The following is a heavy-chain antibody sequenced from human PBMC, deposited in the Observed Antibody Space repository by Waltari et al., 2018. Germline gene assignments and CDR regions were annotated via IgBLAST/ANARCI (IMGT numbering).Heavy chain of an antibody. D-gene: IGHD2-15*01. CDR2: IHPSGRT. CDR1: GDSISSSSW. J-gene: IGHJ4*02. Sequence: QVQLQESGPGLVKPSGTLSLTCVVSGDSISSSSWWSWVRQPPGKGLEWIGQIHPSGRTNYNPSLPSLESRVTMSIDTSNNLFSLEVTSATAADTAVYYCARDRGRGLYLDSWGRGSLVTVSP. CDR3: ARDRGRGLYLDS. V-gene: IGHV4-4*02.